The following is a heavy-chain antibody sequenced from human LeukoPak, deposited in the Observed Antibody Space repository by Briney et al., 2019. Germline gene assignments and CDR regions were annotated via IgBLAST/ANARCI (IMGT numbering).Heavy chain of an antibody. V-gene: IGHV3-30*01. CDR2: ISYDGSKT. CDR1: GFTFSNYA. D-gene: IGHD1-14*01. Sequence: GGSLRLSCAASGFTFSNYAMHWVRQAPGKGLEWVAAISYDGSKTYYAGSVKGRFSISRDNSENTLYLQKDSLRAEDTAVYYCASNRGSDYWGQGTLVTVSS. CDR3: ASNRGSDY. J-gene: IGHJ4*02.